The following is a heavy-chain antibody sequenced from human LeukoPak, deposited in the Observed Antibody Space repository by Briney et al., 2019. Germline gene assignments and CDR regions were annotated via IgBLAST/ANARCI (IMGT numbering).Heavy chain of an antibody. D-gene: IGHD3-9*01. CDR1: GYTLTELS. J-gene: IGHJ4*02. CDR3: ATGLQYGILPY. Sequence: ASVKVSCKASGYTLTELSMHWVRQAPGKGLEWLGGVDPEDGETIYAQKFQGRLTMTEDTSTDTAYMELSSLRSEDTAVYYCATGLQYGILPYWGQGTLVTVSS. CDR2: VDPEDGET. V-gene: IGHV1-24*01.